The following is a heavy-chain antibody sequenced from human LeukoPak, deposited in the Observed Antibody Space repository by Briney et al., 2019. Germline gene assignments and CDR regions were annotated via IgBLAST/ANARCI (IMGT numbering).Heavy chain of an antibody. D-gene: IGHD5-18*01. V-gene: IGHV1-69*13. Sequence: SVKVSCKASGGSFSSYAISWVRQAPGQGLEWMGGIIPIFGTANYAQKFQGRVTITADESTSTAYMELSSLRSEDTAVYYCARMVQLWLAQYYYGMDVWGQGTTVTVSS. J-gene: IGHJ6*02. CDR1: GGSFSSYA. CDR3: ARMVQLWLAQYYYGMDV. CDR2: IIPIFGTA.